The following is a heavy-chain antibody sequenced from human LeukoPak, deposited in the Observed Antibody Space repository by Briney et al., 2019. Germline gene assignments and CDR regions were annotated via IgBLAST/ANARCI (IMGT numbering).Heavy chain of an antibody. CDR3: AKDWIGPHDCSSTSCYFGFFDY. CDR1: GFTFSSYG. Sequence: PGGSLRLSCAASGFTFSSYGMHWVRQAPGKGLEWVAVISYDGSNKYYADSVKGRFTISRDNSKNTLYLQKNSLRAEDTAVYYCAKDWIGPHDCSSTSCYFGFFDYWGQGTLVTVSS. V-gene: IGHV3-30*18. J-gene: IGHJ4*02. D-gene: IGHD2-2*01. CDR2: ISYDGSNK.